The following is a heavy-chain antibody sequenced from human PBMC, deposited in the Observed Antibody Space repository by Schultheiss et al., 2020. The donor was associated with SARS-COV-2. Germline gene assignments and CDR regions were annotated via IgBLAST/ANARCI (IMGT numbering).Heavy chain of an antibody. V-gene: IGHV3-23*01. CDR1: GFTFSNSA. J-gene: IGHJ4*02. D-gene: IGHD5-18*01. CDR2: ISGSGKTT. Sequence: GESLKISCAVSGFTFSNSAMGWVRQAPGKGLEWVSTISGSGKTTYYADSVKGRFTISRDNSKNTVYLQMDSLGAEDTAAYFCAKSPPLVTAYFDDWGQGTLVTVSS. CDR3: AKSPPLVTAYFDD.